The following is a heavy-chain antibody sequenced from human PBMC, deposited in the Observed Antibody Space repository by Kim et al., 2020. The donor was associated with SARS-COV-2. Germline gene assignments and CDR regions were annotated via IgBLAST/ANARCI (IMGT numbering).Heavy chain of an antibody. CDR1: GGSISSYY. CDR3: ARVKYCSSTSCYEDY. D-gene: IGHD2-2*01. Sequence: SETLSLTCTVSGGSISSYYWSWIRQPAGKGLEWIGRIYTSGSTNYNPSLKSRVTMSVDTSKNQFSLKLSSVTAADTAVYYCARVKYCSSTSCYEDYWGQGTLVTVSS. J-gene: IGHJ4*02. CDR2: IYTSGST. V-gene: IGHV4-4*07.